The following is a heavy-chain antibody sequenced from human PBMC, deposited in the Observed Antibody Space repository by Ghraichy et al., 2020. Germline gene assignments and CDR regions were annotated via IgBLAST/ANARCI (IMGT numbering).Heavy chain of an antibody. CDR3: ARVVQWVWDY. CDR2: IYYSGST. D-gene: IGHD2-21*01. J-gene: IGHJ4*02. Sequence: SQTLSLTCTVSGGSISSSSYYWGWIRQPPGKGLEWIGSIYYSGSTYYNPSLKSRVTISVDTSKNQFSLKLSSVTAADTAVYYCARVVQWVWDYWGQGTLVTVSS. V-gene: IGHV4-39*07. CDR1: GGSISSSSYY.